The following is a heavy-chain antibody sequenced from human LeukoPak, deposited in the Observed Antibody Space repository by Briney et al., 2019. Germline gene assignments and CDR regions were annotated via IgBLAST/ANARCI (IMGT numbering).Heavy chain of an antibody. Sequence: PGGSLRLSCAASGFTFSDYYMSWIRQAPGKGLERVSYISSSGSTIYYADSVKGRFTISRDNAKNSLYLQMNSLRAEDTAVYYCARPLVVVTDAFDIWGQGTMVTVSS. CDR1: GFTFSDYY. CDR3: ARPLVVVTDAFDI. CDR2: ISSSGSTI. V-gene: IGHV3-11*01. D-gene: IGHD3-22*01. J-gene: IGHJ3*02.